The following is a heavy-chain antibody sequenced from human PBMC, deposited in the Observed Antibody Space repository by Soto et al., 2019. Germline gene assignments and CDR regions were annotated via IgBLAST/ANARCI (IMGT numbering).Heavy chain of an antibody. CDR2: IWYDGSNK. V-gene: IGHV3-33*01. CDR3: ARDDYSNRIHYFDY. D-gene: IGHD4-4*01. CDR1: GFTFSSYG. Sequence: GGSLRLSCAASGFTFSSYGMHWVRQAPGKGLEWVAVIWYDGSNKYYADSVKGRFTISRDNSKNTLYLQMNSLRAEDTAVYYCARDDYSNRIHYFDYWGQGTLVTVSS. J-gene: IGHJ4*02.